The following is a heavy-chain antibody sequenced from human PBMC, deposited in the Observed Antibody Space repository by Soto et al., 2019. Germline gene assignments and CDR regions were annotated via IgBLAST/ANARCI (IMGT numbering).Heavy chain of an antibody. Sequence: QVQLVQSGAEVKKPGSSVKVSCKASGGTFSSYAISWVRQAPGQGLEWMGGIIPIFRTANYAQQFQGRVTITADKSTSPAYRELSSLRSEDTAVYYCARYEWELLWFAHWGKGTLVTFSS. D-gene: IGHD1-26*01. J-gene: IGHJ5*02. CDR1: GGTFSSYA. CDR3: ARYEWELLWFAH. V-gene: IGHV1-69*06. CDR2: IIPIFRTA.